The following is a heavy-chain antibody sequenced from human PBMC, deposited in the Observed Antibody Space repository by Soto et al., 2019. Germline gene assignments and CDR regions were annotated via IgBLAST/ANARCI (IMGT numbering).Heavy chain of an antibody. CDR3: ARLLGLRFFDY. V-gene: IGHV4-61*08. D-gene: IGHD4-17*01. J-gene: IGHJ4*02. CDR2: IYNSGST. CDR1: GDSVTSGDYY. Sequence: SETLSLTCTFSGDSVTSGDYYWNWIRQPPGKGLEWIGNIYNSGSTNYNPSLKSRVTISVDTSNNQFSLKLSSVTAADTAVYYCARLLGLRFFDYWGQGTLVTGSS.